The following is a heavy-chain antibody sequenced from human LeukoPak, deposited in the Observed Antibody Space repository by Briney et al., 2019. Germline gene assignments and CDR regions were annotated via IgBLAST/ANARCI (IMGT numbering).Heavy chain of an antibody. Sequence: GASVKVSCKASGYTFTGYYMNWVRQAPGQGLEWMGWINSDSGFTKYAQKFQGRVTKTRDTSITTVYMDLTRLTSDDTAVYYCARNFDMKRFAPWGQGTLVTVSS. V-gene: IGHV1-2*02. CDR2: INSDSGFT. CDR1: GYTFTGYY. J-gene: IGHJ5*02. CDR3: ARNFDMKRFAP. D-gene: IGHD3-9*01.